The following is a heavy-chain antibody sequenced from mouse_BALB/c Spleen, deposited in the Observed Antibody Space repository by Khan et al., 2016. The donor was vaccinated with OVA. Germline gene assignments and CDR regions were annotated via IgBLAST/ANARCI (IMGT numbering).Heavy chain of an antibody. Sequence: EVQLQESGPGLVKPSQSLSLTCTVTGSSITSDYAWNWIRQFPGNRLEWMAYISYSGRTSYNPSLKSRISITRDTSTNQFFLQLNSVTTEDTATYYCARSVTITTVVATDFDYWGQGTTLTVSS. CDR3: ARSVTITTVVATDFDY. D-gene: IGHD1-1*01. CDR2: ISYSGRT. CDR1: GSSITSDYA. J-gene: IGHJ2*01. V-gene: IGHV3-2*02.